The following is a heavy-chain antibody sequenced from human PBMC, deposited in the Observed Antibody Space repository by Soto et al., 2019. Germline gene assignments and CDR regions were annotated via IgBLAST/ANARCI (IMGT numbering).Heavy chain of an antibody. J-gene: IGHJ3*02. D-gene: IGHD3-10*01. V-gene: IGHV2-5*02. CDR1: GFSLSTSGVG. CDR3: AHSPTMVRGGGAFDI. CDR2: IYWDDDK. Sequence: QITLKESGPTLVKPTQTLTLTCTFSGFSLSTSGVGVGWIRQPPGKALEWLALIYWDDDKRYSPSLKSRLTITKDTSKNQVVLTMTNMAPVDTATYYCAHSPTMVRGGGAFDIWGQGTMVTVSS.